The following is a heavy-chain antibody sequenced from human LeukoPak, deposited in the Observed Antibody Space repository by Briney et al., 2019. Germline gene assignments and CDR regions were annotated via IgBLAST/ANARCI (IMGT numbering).Heavy chain of an antibody. CDR1: GGSFSGYY. V-gene: IGHV4-34*01. CDR2: INHSGST. Sequence: SETLCLTCAVYGGSFSGYYWSWIRQPPGKGLEWIGEINHSGSTNYNPSLKSRVTISVDTSKNQFSLKLSSVTAADTAVYYCARGSRTYCTNGVCPGASFDPWGQGTLVTVSS. J-gene: IGHJ5*02. CDR3: ARGSRTYCTNGVCPGASFDP. D-gene: IGHD2-8*01.